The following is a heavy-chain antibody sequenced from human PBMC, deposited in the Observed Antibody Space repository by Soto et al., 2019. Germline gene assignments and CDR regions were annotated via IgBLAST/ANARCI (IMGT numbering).Heavy chain of an antibody. J-gene: IGHJ5*01. V-gene: IGHV4-59*01. Sequence: QVQLQESGPGLVKPSETLSLTCTVSSGSISSYYWSWIRQPPGKGLEWIGFIFYSGSTSYNPSLKSRVTISIDTSEHQFSLKLNSVTAADTAVYYWASMIGDPVLSFDSWGQGTLVAVSS. CDR2: IFYSGST. D-gene: IGHD3-10*02. CDR3: ASMIGDPVLSFDS. CDR1: SGSISSYY.